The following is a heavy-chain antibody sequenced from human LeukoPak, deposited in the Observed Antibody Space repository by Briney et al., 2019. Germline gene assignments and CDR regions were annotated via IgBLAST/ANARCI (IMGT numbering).Heavy chain of an antibody. CDR3: ASPPTRECSSISCPLSY. D-gene: IGHD2-2*01. Sequence: GESLKISCKGSGYSFTSYWIGWVRQMPGKGLEWMGIIYPGDSDTRYSPSFQGQVTISVDKSVSAAYQQWSSLKASDTAMYYCASPPTRECSSISCPLSYWGQGTLVTVSS. CDR1: GYSFTSYW. CDR2: IYPGDSDT. V-gene: IGHV5-51*01. J-gene: IGHJ4*02.